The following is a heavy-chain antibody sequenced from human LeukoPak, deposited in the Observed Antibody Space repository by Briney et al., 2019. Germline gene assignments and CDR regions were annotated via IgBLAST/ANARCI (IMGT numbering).Heavy chain of an antibody. J-gene: IGHJ6*04. CDR2: IDEDGSGK. V-gene: IGHV3-7*01. CDR1: GFTFSNYW. Sequence: GGSLRLSCVSSGFTFSNYWMKWVRQAPGKGLEWVASIDEDGSGKFSVGSVKDRITISRDNTRNSLDLQINSLTVGDTAIYYCARDDGDVWGTGTTVTVSS. CDR3: ARDDGDV.